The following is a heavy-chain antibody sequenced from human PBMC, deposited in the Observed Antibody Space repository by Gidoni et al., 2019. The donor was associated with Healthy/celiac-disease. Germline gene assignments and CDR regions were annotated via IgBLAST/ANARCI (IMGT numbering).Heavy chain of an antibody. J-gene: IGHJ6*02. CDR3: ARAFAYSSSFYYYYGMDV. V-gene: IGHV1-18*01. CDR2: ISAYNGNT. CDR1: GYTFTSSG. Sequence: QVQLVQSGAEVKKPGASVKVSCKASGYTFTSSGISWVRQAPGQGLEWIGWISAYNGNTNYAQKLQGRVTMTTDTSTSTAYMELRSLRSDDTAVYYCARAFAYSSSFYYYYGMDVWGQGTTVTVSS. D-gene: IGHD6-6*01.